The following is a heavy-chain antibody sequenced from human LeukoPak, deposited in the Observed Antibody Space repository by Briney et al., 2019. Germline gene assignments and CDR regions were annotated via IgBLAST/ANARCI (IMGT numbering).Heavy chain of an antibody. J-gene: IGHJ4*02. V-gene: IGHV4-34*01. CDR2: INHSGST. CDR1: GGSFSGYC. D-gene: IGHD1-1*01. Sequence: PSETLSLTGAVYGGSFSGYCWSWIRQPPGKGLDWIGEINHSGSTNYNPSLKSRVTISVDTSKNQFSLKLSSVTPEDTAVYYCARAGAGTTKRGSDYWGQGTLVTVSS. CDR3: ARAGAGTTKRGSDY.